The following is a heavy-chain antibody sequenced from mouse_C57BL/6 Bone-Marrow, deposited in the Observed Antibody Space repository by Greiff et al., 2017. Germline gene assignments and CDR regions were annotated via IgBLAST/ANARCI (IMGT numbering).Heavy chain of an antibody. Sequence: VKLQESGPELVKPGASVKLSCKASGYTFTSYDINWVKQRPGQGLEWIGWIYPRDGSTKYNEKFKGKATLTVDTSSSTAYMELHSLTSEDSAVYFCAREGAYGNYEDYYAMDYWGQGTSVTVSS. CDR3: AREGAYGNYEDYYAMDY. CDR2: IYPRDGST. V-gene: IGHV1-85*01. J-gene: IGHJ4*01. CDR1: GYTFTSYD. D-gene: IGHD2-1*01.